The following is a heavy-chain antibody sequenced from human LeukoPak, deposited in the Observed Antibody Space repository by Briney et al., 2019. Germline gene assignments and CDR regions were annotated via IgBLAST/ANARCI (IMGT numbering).Heavy chain of an antibody. D-gene: IGHD3-9*01. V-gene: IGHV4-34*01. CDR2: INHSGSP. CDR1: GGSFSVYF. J-gene: IGHJ4*02. CDR3: VREREQRDKRRYATGFDY. Sequence: SETLSLTCAVYGGSFSVYFWSWIRQPPGKGLEWIGEINHSGSPDYNPSLKSRVTMSVDTSRNQFSLKLSSVTAADTAVYYCVREREQRDKRRYATGFDYWGQGTLVTVSS.